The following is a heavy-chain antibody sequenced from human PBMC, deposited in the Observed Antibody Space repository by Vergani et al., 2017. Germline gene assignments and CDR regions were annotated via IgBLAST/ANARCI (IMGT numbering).Heavy chain of an antibody. CDR3: ARNRNDFWSGYYVD. Sequence: QVQLVQSGAEVKKPGASVKVSCKASGYTFTSYGISWVRQAPGQGLEWMGGIIPIFGTANYAQKFQGRVTITADKSTSTAYMELSSLRSEDTAVYYCARNRNDFWSGYYVDWGQGTLVTVSS. V-gene: IGHV1-69*06. CDR2: IIPIFGTA. D-gene: IGHD3-3*01. CDR1: GYTFTSYG. J-gene: IGHJ4*02.